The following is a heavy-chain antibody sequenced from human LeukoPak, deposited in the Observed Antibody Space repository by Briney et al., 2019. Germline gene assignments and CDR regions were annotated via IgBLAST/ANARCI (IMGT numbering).Heavy chain of an antibody. CDR1: GFTFSSYG. CDR2: ISSSSSYI. Sequence: GGSLRLSCAASGFTFSSYGMNWVRQAPGKGLEWVSFISSSSSYIYYADSVKGRFTISRDNAKNSLYLQMNSLRAEDTAVYYCARDLRSSGYYAFDYWGQGALVTVSS. V-gene: IGHV3-21*01. CDR3: ARDLRSSGYYAFDY. D-gene: IGHD3-22*01. J-gene: IGHJ4*02.